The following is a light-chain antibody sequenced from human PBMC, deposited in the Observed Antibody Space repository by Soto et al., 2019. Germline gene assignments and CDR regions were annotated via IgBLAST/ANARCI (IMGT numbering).Light chain of an antibody. CDR3: QHYGSPRT. Sequence: EIVLTQSPGTLSLSPGGRATLSCRASQSVRSSYLAWYQQRPGQAPRLLIIGASFRATGIPDRFSGSGSGTDFTLTISRLEPEDFAVYYCQHYGSPRTFGGGTKVEIK. CDR2: GAS. J-gene: IGKJ4*01. V-gene: IGKV3-20*01. CDR1: QSVRSSY.